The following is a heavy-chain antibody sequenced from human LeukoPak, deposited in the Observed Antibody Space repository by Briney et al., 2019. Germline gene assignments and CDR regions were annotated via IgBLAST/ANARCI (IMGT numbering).Heavy chain of an antibody. V-gene: IGHV3-7*01. CDR2: IKQDGSEK. CDR3: ARDAGSRITIFDAFDI. D-gene: IGHD3-3*01. Sequence: GGSLRLSCAASGFTFSDYYMSWVRQAPGKGLEWVANIKQDGSEKYYVDSVKGRFTISRDNAKNSLYLQMNSLRAEDTAVYYCARDAGSRITIFDAFDIWGQGTMVTVSS. CDR1: GFTFSDYY. J-gene: IGHJ3*02.